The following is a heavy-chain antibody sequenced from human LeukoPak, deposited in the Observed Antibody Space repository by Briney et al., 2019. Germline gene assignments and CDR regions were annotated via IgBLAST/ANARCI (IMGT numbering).Heavy chain of an antibody. CDR2: IYHSGST. CDR3: ARIPGYCRGGSCFSIYFDS. J-gene: IGHJ4*02. CDR1: DGSISSSTYY. D-gene: IGHD2-15*01. V-gene: IGHV4-39*01. Sequence: SETLSLTCTVSDGSISSSTYYWGWIRQPPGKGLEWIGNIYHSGSTYYNPSLKSRLTISVDTSKNQFSLRLSSVTAADTAVYYCARIPGYCRGGSCFSIYFDSWGQGTLVTVSS.